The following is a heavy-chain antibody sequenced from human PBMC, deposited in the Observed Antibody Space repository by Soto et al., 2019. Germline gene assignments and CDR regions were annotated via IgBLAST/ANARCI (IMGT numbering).Heavy chain of an antibody. CDR2: INHSGST. CDR1: GGSFSGYY. V-gene: IGHV4-34*01. D-gene: IGHD1-1*01. CDR3: ATQLSEGWFDP. Sequence: QVQLQQWGAGLLKPSETLSLTCAVYGGSFSGYYWSWIRQPPGKGLEWIGEINHSGSTNYNPSLTSRVTISVDTSENQFSLKLSSVTAADTAVYYCATQLSEGWFDPWGQGTLVTVSS. J-gene: IGHJ5*02.